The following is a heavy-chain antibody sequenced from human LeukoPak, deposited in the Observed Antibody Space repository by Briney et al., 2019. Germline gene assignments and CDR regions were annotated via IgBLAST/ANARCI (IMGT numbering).Heavy chain of an antibody. CDR1: GGSISSYY. CDR2: IYYSGST. Sequence: SETLSLTCTVSGGSISSYYWGWIRQPPGKGLEWIGSIYYSGSTYYNPSLKSRVTISVDTSKNQFSLKLSSVTAADTAVYYCARVTGYMTEDYFDYWGQGTLITVSS. D-gene: IGHD6-13*01. CDR3: ARVTGYMTEDYFDY. J-gene: IGHJ4*02. V-gene: IGHV4-39*01.